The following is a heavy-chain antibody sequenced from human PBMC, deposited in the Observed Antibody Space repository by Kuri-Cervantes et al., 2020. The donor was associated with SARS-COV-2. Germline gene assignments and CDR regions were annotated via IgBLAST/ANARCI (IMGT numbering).Heavy chain of an antibody. J-gene: IGHJ4*02. V-gene: IGHV3-11*01. CDR1: GFTFSDYY. D-gene: IGHD1-26*01. CDR2: ISSSGGIYM. Sequence: GGSLRLSCSASGFTFSDYYMSWIRQAPGKGREWVSYISSSGGIYMQYAYSVKGRFTISRDNAKKSLYLEMNSLRAEDTAVYYCARGHSALKRELLPFDYWGQGTLVTVSS. CDR3: ARGHSALKRELLPFDY.